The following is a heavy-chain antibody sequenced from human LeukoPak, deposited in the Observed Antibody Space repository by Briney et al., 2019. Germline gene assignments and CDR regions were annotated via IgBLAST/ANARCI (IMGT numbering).Heavy chain of an antibody. CDR1: GFTFSSYA. CDR2: INGGGGST. V-gene: IGHV3-23*01. Sequence: GGTLRLSCAASGFTFSSYAMSWVRQAPGKGLDWVSSINGGGGSTYYADSVKGRFTISRDNSKNTLYLQMNSLRAEDTAVYYCAKIGANVGFWGQGTLVTVSS. CDR3: AKIGANVGF. D-gene: IGHD4/OR15-4a*01. J-gene: IGHJ4*02.